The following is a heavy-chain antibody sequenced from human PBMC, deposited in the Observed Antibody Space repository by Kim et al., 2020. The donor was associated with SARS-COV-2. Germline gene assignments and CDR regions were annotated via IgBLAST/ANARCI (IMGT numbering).Heavy chain of an antibody. CDR1: GFTFSSYA. Sequence: GGSLRLSCAASGFTFSSYAMHWVRQAPGKGLEWVAVISYDGSNKYYADSVKGRFTISRDNSKNTLYLQMNSLRAEDTAVYYCARDRDYYDFWSGYYSFDYWGEGTLVTGSS. CDR3: ARDRDYYDFWSGYYSFDY. CDR2: ISYDGSNK. D-gene: IGHD3-3*01. J-gene: IGHJ4*02. V-gene: IGHV3-30-3*01.